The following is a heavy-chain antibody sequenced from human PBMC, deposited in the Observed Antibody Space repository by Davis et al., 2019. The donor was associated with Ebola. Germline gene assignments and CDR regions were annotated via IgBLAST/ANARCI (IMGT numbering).Heavy chain of an antibody. D-gene: IGHD2-2*01. CDR1: GYTFSRDW. Sequence: PGGSLRLSCVRPGYTFSRDWMTWVRQAPGKGLEWVANIKQDESQKYYVDSVKGRFTISRDNAKNSLYLQMNSLRAEDTAVYYCGRDGVPAAVDLWGQGTLVTVSS. V-gene: IGHV3-7*01. CDR2: IKQDESQK. CDR3: GRDGVPAAVDL. J-gene: IGHJ5*02.